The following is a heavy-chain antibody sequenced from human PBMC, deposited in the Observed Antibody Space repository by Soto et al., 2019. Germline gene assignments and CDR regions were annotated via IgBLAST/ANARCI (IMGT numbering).Heavy chain of an antibody. CDR3: ARTLDSRGYYFDY. CDR1: GGSISSGDYY. Sequence: TLSLTCTVSGGSISSGDYYWSWIRQPPGKGLEWIGYIYYSGSTYYNPSLKSRVTISVDTSKNQFSLKLSSVTAADTAVYYCARTLDSRGYYFDYWGQGTLVTVSS. J-gene: IGHJ4*02. CDR2: IYYSGST. D-gene: IGHD3-22*01. V-gene: IGHV4-30-4*01.